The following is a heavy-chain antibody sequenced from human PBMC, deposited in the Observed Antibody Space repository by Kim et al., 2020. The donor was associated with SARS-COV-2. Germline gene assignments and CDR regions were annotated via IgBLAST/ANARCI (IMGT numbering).Heavy chain of an antibody. V-gene: IGHV1-69*01. Sequence: YAQKFQGRVTITADESTSTAYMELSSLRSEDTAVYYCARDQDMGRSPLYYWGQGTLVTVSS. D-gene: IGHD3-10*01. J-gene: IGHJ4*02. CDR3: ARDQDMGRSPLYY.